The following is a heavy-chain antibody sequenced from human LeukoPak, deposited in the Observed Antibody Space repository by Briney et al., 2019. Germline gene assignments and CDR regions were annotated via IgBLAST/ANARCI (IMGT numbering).Heavy chain of an antibody. D-gene: IGHD7-27*01. V-gene: IGHV4-34*01. CDR2: INHSGST. CDR1: GGSFSGYY. CDR3: ARVYWGGRGDFDY. Sequence: PSETLSLTCAVYGGSFSGYYWSWIRQRPGKGLELIGEINHSGSTNYNPSLTRRVTISVDTSKTQFSLKLSSVPAANTAVYHCARVYWGGRGDFDYWGQGTLVTVSS. J-gene: IGHJ4*02.